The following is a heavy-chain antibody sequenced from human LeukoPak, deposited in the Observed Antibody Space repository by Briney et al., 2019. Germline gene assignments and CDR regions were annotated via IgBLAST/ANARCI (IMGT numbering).Heavy chain of an antibody. CDR3: ARVTVTTYYYYYYMDV. J-gene: IGHJ6*03. V-gene: IGHV4-39*07. CDR1: GGSISSSSYY. D-gene: IGHD4-11*01. CDR2: IYYSGST. Sequence: SETLSLTCTVSGGSISSSSYYWGWIRQPPGKGLEWIGSIYYSGSTYYNPSLKSRVTISVDTSKNQFSLKLSSVTAADTAVYYCARVTVTTYYYYYYMDVWGRGTTVTVSS.